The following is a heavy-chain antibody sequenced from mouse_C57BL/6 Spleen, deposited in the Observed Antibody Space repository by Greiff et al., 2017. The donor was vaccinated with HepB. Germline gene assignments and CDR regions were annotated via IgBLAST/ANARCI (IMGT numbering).Heavy chain of an antibody. V-gene: IGHV1-52*01. CDR2: IDPSDSET. D-gene: IGHD1-3*01. Sequence: QVQLQQPGAELVRPGSSVKLSCKASGYTFTSYWMHWVKQRPIQGLEWIGNIDPSDSETHYNQKFKDKATLTVDKSSSTAYMQLSSLTSEDSAVYYGASAGSKDTMDYWGQGTSVTVSS. CDR1: GYTFTSYW. CDR3: ASAGSKDTMDY. J-gene: IGHJ4*01.